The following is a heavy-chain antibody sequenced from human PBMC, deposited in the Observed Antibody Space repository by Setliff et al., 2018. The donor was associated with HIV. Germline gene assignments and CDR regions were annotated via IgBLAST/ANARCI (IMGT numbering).Heavy chain of an antibody. CDR3: ARQGAVTGHSFDY. J-gene: IGHJ4*02. D-gene: IGHD6-19*01. Sequence: SETLSLTCAVSGGSVSSSNWWSWVRHPPGKGLEWIGEIYYSRSTNYNPSLKSRVTISLDTSKNQFSLRLSSVTAADTAVYYCARQGAVTGHSFDYWGQGALVTVSS. CDR2: IYYSRST. CDR1: GGSVSSSNW. V-gene: IGHV4-4*02.